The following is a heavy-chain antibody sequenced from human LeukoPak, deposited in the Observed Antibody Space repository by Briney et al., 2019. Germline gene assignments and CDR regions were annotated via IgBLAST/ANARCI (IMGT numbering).Heavy chain of an antibody. V-gene: IGHV3-23*01. CDR2: ISGSGGST. CDR1: GFTLSSYA. D-gene: IGHD3-10*01. J-gene: IGHJ4*02. Sequence: GGSLRLSCAASGFTLSSYAMSWVRQAPGQGLEWVSAISGSGGSTYYADSVKGRFTISRDNSKNTLYLQMNSLRAEDTAVYYCAKVMTRTMVRGDPPSDYWGQGTLVTVSS. CDR3: AKVMTRTMVRGDPPSDY.